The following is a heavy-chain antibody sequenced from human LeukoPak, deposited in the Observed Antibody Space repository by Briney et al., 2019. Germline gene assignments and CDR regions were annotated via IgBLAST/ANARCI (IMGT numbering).Heavy chain of an antibody. V-gene: IGHV4-30-4*01. CDR1: GGSVRSDISH. D-gene: IGHD2-15*01. CDR3: ARDCSGGSCYGAFDI. CDR2: IYDSGST. J-gene: IGHJ3*02. Sequence: PSETLSLTCSVSGGSVRSDISHWSWIRQPPGKGLEWIGYIYDSGSTYYNPSLKSRITISVDTSENRFSLKLSSVTATDTAVYYCARDCSGGSCYGAFDIWGQGTMVTVSS.